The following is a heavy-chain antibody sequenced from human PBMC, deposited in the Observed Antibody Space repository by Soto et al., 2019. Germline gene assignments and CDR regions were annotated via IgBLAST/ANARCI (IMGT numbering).Heavy chain of an antibody. Sequence: SETLSLAXTVSGGSISSYYWSWIRQPPGKGLEWIGYIYYSGSTNYNPSLKSRVTISVDTSKNQFSLKLSSVTAADTAVYYCARAVSSGYLYFDYWGQGTLVTVSS. V-gene: IGHV4-59*01. CDR1: GGSISSYY. CDR3: ARAVSSGYLYFDY. D-gene: IGHD3-22*01. CDR2: IYYSGST. J-gene: IGHJ4*02.